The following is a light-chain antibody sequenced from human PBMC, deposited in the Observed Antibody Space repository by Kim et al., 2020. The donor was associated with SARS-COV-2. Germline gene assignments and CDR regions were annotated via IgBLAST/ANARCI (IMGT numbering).Light chain of an antibody. CDR2: QDN. V-gene: IGLV3-1*01. CDR3: QAWDSRTSYV. Sequence: GSPGQTASITCSGNKLGSRYVSWYQQRPGQSPVVVIYQDNNRPTGIPERFSGSNSGNTATLTISGTQAMDEADYYCQAWDSRTSYVFGSGTKVTV. J-gene: IGLJ1*01. CDR1: KLGSRY.